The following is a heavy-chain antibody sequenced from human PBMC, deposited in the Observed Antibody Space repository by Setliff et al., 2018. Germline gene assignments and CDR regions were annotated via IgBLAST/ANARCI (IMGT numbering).Heavy chain of an antibody. CDR2: VYYSGIT. CDR1: GGSISTYY. V-gene: IGHV4-59*08. J-gene: IGHJ6*03. CDR3: ARVTGFLYIDV. D-gene: IGHD3-3*01. Sequence: SETLSLTCTVSGGSISTYYWSWIRQPPGKGLEFIGYVYYSGITNYDPSLKSRVTISVDTSKNQFSLNLSSVTAADTAVYYCARVTGFLYIDVWGKGTTVTVSS.